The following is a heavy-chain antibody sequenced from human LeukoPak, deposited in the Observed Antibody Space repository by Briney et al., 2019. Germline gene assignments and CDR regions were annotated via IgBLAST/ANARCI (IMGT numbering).Heavy chain of an antibody. J-gene: IGHJ6*04. V-gene: IGHV3-30*04. CDR2: ISYDGSNK. D-gene: IGHD3-10*01. CDR3: ARANYYGSGSYYYYGMDV. CDR1: GFTFSSYA. Sequence: GGSLRLSCAASGFTFSSYAMHWVRQAPGKGLEWVAVISYDGSNKYYADSVTGRFTISRDNSKNTLYLQMNSLRAEDTAVYYCARANYYGSGSYYYYGMDVWGKGTTVTVSS.